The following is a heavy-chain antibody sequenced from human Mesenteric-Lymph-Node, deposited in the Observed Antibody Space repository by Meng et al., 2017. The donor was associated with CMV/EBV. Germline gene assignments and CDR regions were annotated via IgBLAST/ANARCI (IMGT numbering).Heavy chain of an antibody. V-gene: IGHV1-46*01. D-gene: IGHD3-22*01. CDR2: INPSGGST. J-gene: IGHJ4*02. CDR1: GYTFTSYY. Sequence: ASVKVSCKTSGYTFTSYYMHWVRQAPGQGLEWMGIINPSGGSTSYAQKFQGRVNMTRDTSTSTVYMELSSLRSEDTAVYYCARDRGGNYYDSSGYYYGGVVDYWGQGTLVTVSS. CDR3: ARDRGGNYYDSSGYYYGGVVDY.